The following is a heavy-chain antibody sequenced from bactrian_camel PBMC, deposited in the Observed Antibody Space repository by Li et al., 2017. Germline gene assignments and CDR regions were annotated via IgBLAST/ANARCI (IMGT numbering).Heavy chain of an antibody. CDR1: GYRFSDSC. J-gene: IGHJ4*01. D-gene: IGHD6*01. V-gene: IGHV3S1*01. CDR2: IDGDDTT. Sequence: QLVESGGGSVQAGGSLLLTCTASGYRFSDSCVGWVRQTPGKELEGDAVIDGDDTTVYGDSVKGRFTISRDNAKNTVYLQMNSLKSEDTALYYCATRDSWSFNYWGQGTQVTVS. CDR3: ATRDSWSFNY.